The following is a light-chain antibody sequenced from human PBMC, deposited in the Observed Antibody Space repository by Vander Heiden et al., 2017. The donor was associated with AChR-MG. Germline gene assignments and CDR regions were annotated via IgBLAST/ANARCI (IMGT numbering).Light chain of an antibody. CDR3: MQALQAPRA. CDR1: QSLLHRNGYNY. Sequence: DSVMTQSPLSLPVTRGEPASISCRSSQSLLHRNGYNYVDLYLQKPGQSPQLLIYLGSNRASGVPDRFSGGGSGTYFTLKIGRVEAEDVGVYFCMQALQAPRAFGQGTKLEIK. J-gene: IGKJ2*01. V-gene: IGKV2-28*01. CDR2: LGS.